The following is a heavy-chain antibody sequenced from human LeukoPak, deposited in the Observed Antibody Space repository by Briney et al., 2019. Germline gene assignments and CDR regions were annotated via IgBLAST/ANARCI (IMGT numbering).Heavy chain of an antibody. D-gene: IGHD2-15*01. V-gene: IGHV4-30-2*01. J-gene: IGHJ4*02. Sequence: SETLSLTCAVSGVSISSDGYAWSWIRQPPGKGLEWIGYIYHSGSTYYNPCLKRLVTISVDTSKNQFSLKLSSVTAADTAVYYCARGSNIVVVVAATRGPFDYWGQGTLVTVSS. CDR2: IYHSGST. CDR3: ARGSNIVVVVAATRGPFDY. CDR1: GVSISSDGYA.